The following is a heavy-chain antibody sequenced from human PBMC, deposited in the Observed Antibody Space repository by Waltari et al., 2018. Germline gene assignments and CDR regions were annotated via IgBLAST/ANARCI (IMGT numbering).Heavy chain of an antibody. V-gene: IGHV4-34*01. Sequence: QVQLQQWGAGLLKPSETLSLTCAVYGGSFSGYYWSWIRQPPGKGLEWIGEINHSGSTNYNPSLKSRVTISVDTSKNQFSLKLSSVTAADTAVYYCARVVTYYYDSSGYYTYYYFDYWAREPWSPSPQ. CDR2: INHSGST. D-gene: IGHD3-22*01. J-gene: IGHJ4*02. CDR3: ARVVTYYYDSSGYYTYYYFDY. CDR1: GGSFSGYY.